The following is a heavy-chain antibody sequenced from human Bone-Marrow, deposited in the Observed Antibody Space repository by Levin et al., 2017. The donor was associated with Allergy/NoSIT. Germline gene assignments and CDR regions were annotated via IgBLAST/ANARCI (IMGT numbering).Heavy chain of an antibody. CDR1: GYTFTGYY. V-gene: IGHV1-2*02. D-gene: IGHD3-9*01. J-gene: IGHJ5*02. Sequence: ASVKVSCKASGYTFTGYYMHWVRQAPGQGLEWMGWINPNSGGTNYAQKFQGRVTMTRDTSISTAYMELSRLRSDDTAVYYCARASMDDKTGYLFSGGHWFDPWGQGTLVTVSS. CDR3: ARASMDDKTGYLFSGGHWFDP. CDR2: INPNSGGT.